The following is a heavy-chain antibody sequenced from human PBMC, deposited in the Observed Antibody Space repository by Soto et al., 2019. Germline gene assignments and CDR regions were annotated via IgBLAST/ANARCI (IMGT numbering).Heavy chain of an antibody. D-gene: IGHD1-1*01. CDR1: GFTFNIYW. CDR3: ARDNWNSY. CDR2: IDNDGSAT. J-gene: IGHJ4*02. Sequence: EVQLVESGGGLVQPGGSLRLSCVASGFTFNIYWMHWVRQAPGKGLEWVSRIDNDGSATTYADSVKGRFTISRDNAKHTLFLQMNTLRVDDKAVYYCARDNWNSYWGQGTLVTVSS. V-gene: IGHV3-74*01.